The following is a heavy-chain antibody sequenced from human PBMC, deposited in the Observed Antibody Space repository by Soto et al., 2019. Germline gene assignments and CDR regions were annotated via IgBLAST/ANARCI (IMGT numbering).Heavy chain of an antibody. CDR2: SRDKANSYTT. D-gene: IGHD1-26*01. J-gene: IGHJ4*02. Sequence: EVQLVESGGGLVQPGGSLRLSCAASGFTLSDHYMDWVRQAPGKGLEWIGRSRDKANSYTTEYAASVKGRFTISRGDSENSLYLQMNSLKTEDTAVYYCTRLSRGTFFVDYWGQGTLVTVSS. CDR1: GFTLSDHY. V-gene: IGHV3-72*01. CDR3: TRLSRGTFFVDY.